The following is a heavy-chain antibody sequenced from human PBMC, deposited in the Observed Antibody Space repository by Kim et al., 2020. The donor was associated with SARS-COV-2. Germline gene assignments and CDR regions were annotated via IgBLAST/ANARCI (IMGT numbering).Heavy chain of an antibody. Sequence: YSQNFQDRVTITRDTSAPTAYMELSSLTSKDTAVYYCAREGSGSYNWLDPWGQGTLVTVSS. V-gene: IGHV1-3*01. J-gene: IGHJ5*02. D-gene: IGHD3-10*01. CDR3: AREGSGSYNWLDP.